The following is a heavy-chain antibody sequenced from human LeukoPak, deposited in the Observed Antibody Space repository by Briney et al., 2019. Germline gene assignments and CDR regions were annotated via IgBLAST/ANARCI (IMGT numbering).Heavy chain of an antibody. CDR1: GYTLTELS. D-gene: IGHD3-22*01. J-gene: IGHJ4*02. Sequence: ASVTVSCKVSGYTLTELSMHWVRQAPGKGLEWMGGFDPEDGETIYAQKFQGRVTMTEDTSTDTAYMELSSLRSEDTAVYYCATDPYDSSGYYGRRFDYWGQGTLVTVSS. CDR2: FDPEDGET. CDR3: ATDPYDSSGYYGRRFDY. V-gene: IGHV1-24*01.